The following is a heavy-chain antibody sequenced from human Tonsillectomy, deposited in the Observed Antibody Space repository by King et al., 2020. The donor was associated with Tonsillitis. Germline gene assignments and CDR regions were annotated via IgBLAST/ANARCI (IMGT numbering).Heavy chain of an antibody. CDR1: GGTFSSYD. D-gene: IGHD3-22*01. Sequence: QLVQSGAEVKKPGSSVKVSCKASGGTFSSYDISWVRQAPGQGLEWMGRIIPILGIANYAQKFQGRVTITADKSTSTAYMELSSLRSEDTAVYYCARDLDYYDSSGYSPPEHWGQGTLVTVSS. V-gene: IGHV1-69*09. J-gene: IGHJ1*01. CDR2: IIPILGIA. CDR3: ARDLDYYDSSGYSPPEH.